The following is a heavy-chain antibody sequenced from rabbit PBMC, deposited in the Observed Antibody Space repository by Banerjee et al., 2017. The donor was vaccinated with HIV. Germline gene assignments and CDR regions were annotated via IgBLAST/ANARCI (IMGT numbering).Heavy chain of an antibody. CDR1: GFSFSSGYY. CDR2: IDTGSSGRT. J-gene: IGHJ4*01. CDR3: ARAGLGGNAYDV. V-gene: IGHV1S45*01. Sequence: QEQLVESGGGLVQPEGSLTLTCTASGFSFSSGYYMCWVRQAPGKGLEWIGCIDTGSSGRTSYASWAKGRFTISKTSSTTVTLQMTSLTAADTATYFCARAGLGGNAYDVWGPGTLVTVS. D-gene: IGHD6-1*01.